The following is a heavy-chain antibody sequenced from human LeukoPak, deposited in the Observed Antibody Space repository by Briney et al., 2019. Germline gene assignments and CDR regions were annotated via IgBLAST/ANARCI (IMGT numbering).Heavy chain of an antibody. Sequence: PSETRSLTCTVSGDSLNSYHSSWIRQPAEKGREWIGCIHISGRHNYNRSLRSRVAISMDNSKNQFSLEVTSVAAADTARYYCARDDSSRDGSGGYHYWGQGTLVTVSS. V-gene: IGHV4-4*07. J-gene: IGHJ4*02. CDR3: ARDDSSRDGSGGYHY. D-gene: IGHD3-22*01. CDR2: IHISGRH. CDR1: GDSLNSYH.